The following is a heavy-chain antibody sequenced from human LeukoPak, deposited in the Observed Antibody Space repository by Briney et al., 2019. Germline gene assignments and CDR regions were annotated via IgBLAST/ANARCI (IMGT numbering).Heavy chain of an antibody. CDR3: AKDLSVAGPFDY. CDR1: GVIFSNKG. Sequence: GGSLRLSCAAAGVIFSNKGMNWVRQAPGKGLEWVSSITGNGLTTYYADSVKGRFTISRDNSKNTLYLQMNNLRAEDTAIYYCAKDLSVAGPFDYWGQGTLVTVSS. CDR2: ITGNGLTT. D-gene: IGHD6-19*01. J-gene: IGHJ4*02. V-gene: IGHV3-23*01.